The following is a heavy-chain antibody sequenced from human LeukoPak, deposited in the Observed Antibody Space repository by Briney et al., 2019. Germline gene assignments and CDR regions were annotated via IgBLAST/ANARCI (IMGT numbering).Heavy chain of an antibody. Sequence: SQTLSLTCTVSGGSISSGGYYWSWIRQPPGKGLEWIGYIYHSGSTYYNPSLKSRVTISVDRSKNQFSLKLSSVTAADTAVYYCASTLRFQNLDFWSGYAIDYWGQGTLVTVSS. CDR2: IYHSGST. J-gene: IGHJ4*02. CDR3: ASTLRFQNLDFWSGYAIDY. D-gene: IGHD3-3*01. V-gene: IGHV4-30-2*01. CDR1: GGSISSGGYY.